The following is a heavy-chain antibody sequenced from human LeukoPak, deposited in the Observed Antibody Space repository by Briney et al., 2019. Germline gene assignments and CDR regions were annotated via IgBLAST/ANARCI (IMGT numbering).Heavy chain of an antibody. CDR3: ARGGPTVGTDY. CDR2: IKEDGSEK. J-gene: IGHJ4*02. Sequence: GGSLRLSCAGSGSTFRNYWMNWVRQAPGKGLEWVANIKEDGSEKYYVDSVKGRFTVSRDNAKNSLYLQINSLRADDTAVYYCARGGPTVGTDYWGQGTLATVSS. V-gene: IGHV3-7*01. D-gene: IGHD1-26*01. CDR1: GSTFRNYW.